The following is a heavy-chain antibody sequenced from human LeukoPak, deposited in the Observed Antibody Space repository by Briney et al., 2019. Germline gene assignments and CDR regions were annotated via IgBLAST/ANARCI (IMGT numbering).Heavy chain of an antibody. CDR1: EFTFSSYG. Sequence: GGSLRLSCAASEFTFSSYGMNWVRQAPGKGLEWVSYISSSSSSIYYADSVKGRFTISRDNAENSLSLQMNSLRAEDTAVYYCARVRGAYSSGWYVDYWGQGTLVTVSS. J-gene: IGHJ4*02. V-gene: IGHV3-48*01. CDR3: ARVRGAYSSGWYVDY. D-gene: IGHD6-19*01. CDR2: ISSSSSSI.